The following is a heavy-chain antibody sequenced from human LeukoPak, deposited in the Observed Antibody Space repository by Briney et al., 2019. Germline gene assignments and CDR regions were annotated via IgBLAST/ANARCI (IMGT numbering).Heavy chain of an antibody. J-gene: IGHJ3*02. Sequence: SETLSLTCAVSGGSISSYDWSWIRQPAGKGLEWIGRIYTSGSTNYNPSTKSRVTMSVEPSKKKFSLKVSYVTAADTAVYYCARDVGYNFDIWGQGTMVTVSS. CDR2: IYTSGST. D-gene: IGHD5-18*01. CDR3: ARDVGYNFDI. V-gene: IGHV4-4*07. CDR1: GGSISSYD.